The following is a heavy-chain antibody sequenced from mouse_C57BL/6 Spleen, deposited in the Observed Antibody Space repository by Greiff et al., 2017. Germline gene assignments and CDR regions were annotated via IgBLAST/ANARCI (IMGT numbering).Heavy chain of an antibody. J-gene: IGHJ2*01. V-gene: IGHV14-3*01. D-gene: IGHD1-1*01. CDR3: ASHCGSNYGGYFDY. CDR1: GFNIKNTY. CDR2: IDPANGNT. Sequence: EVQLQQSVPELVRPGASVKLSCTASGFNIKNTYMHWVKQRPEQGLEWIGRIDPANGNTKYAPKFKGKATITADTSANTAYMQLSSLTSEDTAIYYGASHCGSNYGGYFDYWGQGTTLTVSS.